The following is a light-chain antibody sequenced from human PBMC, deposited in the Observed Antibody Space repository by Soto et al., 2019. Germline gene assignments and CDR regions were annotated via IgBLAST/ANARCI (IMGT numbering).Light chain of an antibody. J-gene: IGLJ2*01. Sequence: QSVLTQPASVSGSPGQSITISCTGTSSDVGGYNYVSWYQQHPGKAPKLMIYYVSNRPSGVSNRFSGSKSGNTASLTISWIQAEDDADYYCSSYTSISTVVFGGGTKRTFL. CDR2: YVS. CDR1: SSDVGGYNY. V-gene: IGLV2-14*01. CDR3: SSYTSISTVV.